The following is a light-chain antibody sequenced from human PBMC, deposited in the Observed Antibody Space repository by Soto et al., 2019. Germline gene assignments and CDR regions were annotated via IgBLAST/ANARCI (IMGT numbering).Light chain of an antibody. CDR2: AAS. J-gene: IGKJ4*01. CDR3: QQSYSTPLT. Sequence: DLQMTQSPSSLSASVGDRVTITCRASQSSSSYLNWYQQKPGKAPKLLIYAASSLQSVVPSRFSGSGSGTDFTLTISSLQPEDFATYYGQQSYSTPLTFGGGTKVEIK. V-gene: IGKV1-39*01. CDR1: QSSSSY.